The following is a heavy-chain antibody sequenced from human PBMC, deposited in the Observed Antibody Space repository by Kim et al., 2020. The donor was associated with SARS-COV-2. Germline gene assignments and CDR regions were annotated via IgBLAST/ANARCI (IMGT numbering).Heavy chain of an antibody. Sequence: SRVTISVDTSKNQFSLKLSSVTAADTAVYYCARHIVPPYYYDSSGYYFDYWGQGTLVTVSS. D-gene: IGHD3-22*01. CDR3: ARHIVPPYYYDSSGYYFDY. V-gene: IGHV4-39*01. J-gene: IGHJ4*02.